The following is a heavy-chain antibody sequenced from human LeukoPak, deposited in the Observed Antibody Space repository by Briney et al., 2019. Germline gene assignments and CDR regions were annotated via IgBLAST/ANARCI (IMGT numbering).Heavy chain of an antibody. J-gene: IGHJ4*02. V-gene: IGHV1-69*06. CDR3: ARVYCSGGSCYELDY. CDR1: GGTFSSYA. Sequence: GASVKVSCKASGGTFSSYAISWVRQAPGQGLEWMGGIIPIFGTANYAQKFQGRVTITADKSTSTAYMELSSLRSEDTAVYYCARVYCSGGSCYELDYWGQGTLVTVSS. CDR2: IIPIFGTA. D-gene: IGHD2-15*01.